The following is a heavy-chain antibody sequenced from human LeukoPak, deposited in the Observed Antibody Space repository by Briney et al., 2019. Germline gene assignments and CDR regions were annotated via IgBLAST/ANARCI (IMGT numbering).Heavy chain of an antibody. V-gene: IGHV3-64*01. CDR2: ISGNGVST. J-gene: IGHJ4*02. D-gene: IGHD2-2*01. Sequence: GGSLRLSCAASGFTFSSYAMYWVRRTPGKGLEYVSVISGNGVSTHYATSVKGRFTISRDNSKNTLYLQMGSLRAEDMAVYYCARDASDIVVVPDAVGQFDLWGQGTLVTVSS. CDR1: GFTFSSYA. CDR3: ARDASDIVVVPDAVGQFDL.